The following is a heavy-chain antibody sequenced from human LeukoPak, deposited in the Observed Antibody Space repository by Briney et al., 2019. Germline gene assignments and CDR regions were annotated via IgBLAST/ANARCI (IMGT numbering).Heavy chain of an antibody. CDR2: ISYDGSNK. CDR3: VKELDYGDLYYYYGMDV. V-gene: IGHV3-30*18. Sequence: GRSLRLCCAASGFTFSSYGMHWVRQAPGKGLEWVAVISYDGSNKYYADSVKGRFTISRDNSKNTLYLQMNSLRAEDTAVYYCVKELDYGDLYYYYGMDVWGQGTTVTVSS. CDR1: GFTFSSYG. D-gene: IGHD4-17*01. J-gene: IGHJ6*02.